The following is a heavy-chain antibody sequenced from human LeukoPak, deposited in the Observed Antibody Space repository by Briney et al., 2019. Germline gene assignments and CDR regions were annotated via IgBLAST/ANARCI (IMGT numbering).Heavy chain of an antibody. D-gene: IGHD5-24*01. CDR1: GGSISSYY. J-gene: IGHJ3*02. CDR3: ARDGAPGVEMATINAFDI. Sequence: PSETLSLTCTVSGGSISSYYWSWIRQPAGKGLEWIGRIYTSGSTNYNPSLKSRVTMSVDTSKNQFFLKLSSVTAADTAVYYCARDGAPGVEMATINAFDIWGQGTMVTVSS. V-gene: IGHV4-4*07. CDR2: IYTSGST.